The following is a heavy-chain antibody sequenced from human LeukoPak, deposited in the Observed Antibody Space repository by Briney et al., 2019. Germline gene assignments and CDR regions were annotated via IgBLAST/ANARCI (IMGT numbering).Heavy chain of an antibody. D-gene: IGHD6-13*01. CDR2: ISVYNGNT. Sequence: GASVKVSCKASGYIFITYGIGWVRQAPGQGLEWMGWISVYNGNTNYAQILQGRVTMTTDASTSTAYMELRSLGSDDTAVYYCARVASAGTSDWFDPWGQGTLVTISS. V-gene: IGHV1-18*01. CDR3: ARVASAGTSDWFDP. J-gene: IGHJ5*02. CDR1: GYIFITYG.